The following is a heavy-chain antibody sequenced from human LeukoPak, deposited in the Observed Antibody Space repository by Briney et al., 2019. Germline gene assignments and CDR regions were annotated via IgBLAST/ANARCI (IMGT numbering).Heavy chain of an antibody. V-gene: IGHV3-21*01. Sequence: PGGSLRLSCAASGFTFSSYSMNWVRQAPGKGLEWVSSISSSSSYIYYADTVKGRFTISRDNAKNSLYLQMNSLRAEDTAVYYCARRAYDSSGYYYVDYWGQGTLVTVSS. CDR1: GFTFSSYS. D-gene: IGHD3-22*01. CDR3: ARRAYDSSGYYYVDY. CDR2: ISSSSSYI. J-gene: IGHJ4*02.